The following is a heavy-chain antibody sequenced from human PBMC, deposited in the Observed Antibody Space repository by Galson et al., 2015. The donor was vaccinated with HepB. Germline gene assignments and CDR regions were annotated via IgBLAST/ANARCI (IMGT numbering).Heavy chain of an antibody. V-gene: IGHV3-33*08. D-gene: IGHD3/OR15-3a*01. CDR1: GFNFSNYG. CDR2: IWYDGSNA. J-gene: IGHJ4*02. CDR3: ATFRGTGNYFDY. Sequence: SLRLSCAASGFNFSNYGMNWVRQAPGKGLEWVALIWYDGSNADYADSVKGRFTISRDNSKSTLYLQINSLSAEDTAKYYCATFRGTGNYFDYWGRGTPVTVSS.